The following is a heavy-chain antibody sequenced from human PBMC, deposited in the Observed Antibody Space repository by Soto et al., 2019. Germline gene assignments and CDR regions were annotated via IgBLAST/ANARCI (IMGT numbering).Heavy chain of an antibody. CDR3: ARTPYDSSGYYFDY. D-gene: IGHD3-22*01. CDR1: GGSFSDYY. CDR2: IDHSGTT. V-gene: IGHV4-34*01. Sequence: SETLSLTCAVYGGSFSDYYWSWIHQPPGKGLEWIGEIDHSGTTNSNPSLRPRVTMSVDTSKNQFSLKLSSVTAADTAVYYCARTPYDSSGYYFDYWAQGTLVTVSS. J-gene: IGHJ4*02.